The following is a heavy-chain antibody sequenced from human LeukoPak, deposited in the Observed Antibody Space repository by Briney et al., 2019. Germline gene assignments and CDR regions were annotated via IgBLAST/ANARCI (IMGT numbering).Heavy chain of an antibody. Sequence: ASVKVSCKASGGTFSINAITWVRQAPGQGLEWMGGIIPMSETPKYTQKFQGRVTIATDETTNTAYMELSSLRSEDTAVYYCARDKNSGECVSNSCYGVWPLDIWGQGTMVTVSS. V-gene: IGHV1-69*05. J-gene: IGHJ3*02. D-gene: IGHD2-2*01. CDR3: ARDKNSGECVSNSCYGVWPLDI. CDR1: GGTFSINA. CDR2: IIPMSETP.